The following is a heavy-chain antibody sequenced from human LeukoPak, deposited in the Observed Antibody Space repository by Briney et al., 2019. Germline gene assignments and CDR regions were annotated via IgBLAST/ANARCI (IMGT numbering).Heavy chain of an antibody. CDR3: AGNMVVPPFGMDV. V-gene: IGHV3-53*01. Sequence: GGSLRLSCAASGFTVSSNYMSWVRQAPGKGLEWVSVIYSGGSTYYADSVKGRFTISRDNSKNTLYLQMNSLRAEDTAVYYCAGNMVVPPFGMDVWGQGTTVTVSS. CDR1: GFTVSSNY. CDR2: IYSGGST. D-gene: IGHD2-2*01. J-gene: IGHJ6*02.